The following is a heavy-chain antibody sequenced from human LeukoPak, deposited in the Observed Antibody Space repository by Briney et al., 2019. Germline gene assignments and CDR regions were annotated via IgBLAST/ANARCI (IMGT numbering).Heavy chain of an antibody. CDR1: GGSFSGYY. D-gene: IGHD3-10*01. J-gene: IGHJ5*02. CDR2: INHSGST. V-gene: IGHV4-34*01. Sequence: SETLSLTCAVYGGSFSGYYWSWIRQPPGEGLEWIGEINHSGSTNYNPSLKSRVTISVDTSKNQFSLKLSSVTAADTAVYYCARGHYYGSGSLNWFDPWGQGTLVTVSS. CDR3: ARGHYYGSGSLNWFDP.